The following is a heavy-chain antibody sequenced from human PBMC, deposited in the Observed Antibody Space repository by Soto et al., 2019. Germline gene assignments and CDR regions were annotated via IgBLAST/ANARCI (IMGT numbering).Heavy chain of an antibody. CDR3: ASTYTSSWYWFDP. J-gene: IGHJ5*02. V-gene: IGHV2-26*01. Sequence: QVTVKESGPVLVKPTETLTLTCTVSGFSLSNAGLGVSWILQPPGKALEWLAHIFSNDEKSYSTSLKSRLTISKDTSKSQVVLIMTTMDPVDTATYYCASTYTSSWYWFDPWGQGTLVTVSS. CDR1: GFSLSNAGLG. CDR2: IFSNDEK. D-gene: IGHD6-13*01.